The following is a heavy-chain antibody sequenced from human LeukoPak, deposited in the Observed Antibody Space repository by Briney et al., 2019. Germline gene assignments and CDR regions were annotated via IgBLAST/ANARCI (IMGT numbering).Heavy chain of an antibody. CDR1: GGSISSSSYY. CDR2: IYYSGST. D-gene: IGHD3-22*01. J-gene: IGHJ5*02. V-gene: IGHV4-39*01. CDR3: ARQKGGRYYYDMRAFDP. Sequence: SETLSLTCTVSGGSISSSSYYWGWIRQPPGKGLEWIGSIYYSGSTYYNPSLKSRVTISVDTSKNQFSLKLSSVTAADTAVYYCARQKGGRYYYDMRAFDPWGQGTLVTVSS.